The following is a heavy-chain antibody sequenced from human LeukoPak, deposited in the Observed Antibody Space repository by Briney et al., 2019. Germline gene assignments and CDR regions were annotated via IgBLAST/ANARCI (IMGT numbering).Heavy chain of an antibody. CDR2: IYSGGST. V-gene: IGHV3-53*01. CDR3: ASGIRLWFGEFSY. J-gene: IGHJ4*02. Sequence: GGSLRLSCAASGFTVSSNYMSWVRQAPGKGLEWVSVIYSGGSTYYADSVKGRFTISRDNSKNTLYLQMNSLRAEDTAVYYCASGIRLWFGEFSYWGQGTLVTVSS. D-gene: IGHD3-10*01. CDR1: GFTVSSNY.